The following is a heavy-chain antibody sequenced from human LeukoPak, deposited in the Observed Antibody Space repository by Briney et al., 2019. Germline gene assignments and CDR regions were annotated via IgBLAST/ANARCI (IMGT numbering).Heavy chain of an antibody. CDR1: GFTFSSYG. J-gene: IGHJ3*02. CDR2: ISYDGSNK. CDR3: ARGPREAVVVTHFDI. V-gene: IGHV3-30*03. Sequence: PGRSLRLSCAASGFTFSSYGMHWVRQAPGKGLEWVAVISYDGSNKYYADPVKGRFTISRDNSKNTLYLQMNSLRDDDTAVYYCARGPREAVVVTHFDIWGQGTMVTVSS. D-gene: IGHD3-22*01.